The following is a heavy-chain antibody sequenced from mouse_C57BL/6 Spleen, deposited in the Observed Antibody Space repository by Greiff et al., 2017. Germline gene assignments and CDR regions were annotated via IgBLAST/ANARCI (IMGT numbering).Heavy chain of an antibody. J-gene: IGHJ3*01. CDR2: IDPSDSYT. CDR1: GYTFTSYW. CDR3: ARGDSNGFAY. V-gene: IGHV1-69*01. D-gene: IGHD2-5*01. Sequence: VQLQQPGAELVMPGASVKLSCKASGYTFTSYWMHWVKQRPGQGLEWIGEIDPSDSYTNYNQKFKGKSTLTVDKSSSTAYMQLSSLTSEDSAVYYCARGDSNGFAYCGQGTLVTVSA.